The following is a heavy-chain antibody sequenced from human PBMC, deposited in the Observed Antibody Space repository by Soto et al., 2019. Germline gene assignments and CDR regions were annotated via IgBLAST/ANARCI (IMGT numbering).Heavy chain of an antibody. CDR1: GFTVSSNY. J-gene: IGHJ6*03. D-gene: IGHD2-2*01. V-gene: IGHV3-66*01. CDR2: IYSGGST. CDR3: ARDQVVPAGYYYYMDV. Sequence: GGSLRLSCAASGFTVSSNYMSWVRQAPGKGLEWVSVIYSGGSTYYADSVKGRFTISRDNSKNTLYLQMNSLRAEDTAVYYCARDQVVPAGYYYYMDVWGKGTTVTVSS.